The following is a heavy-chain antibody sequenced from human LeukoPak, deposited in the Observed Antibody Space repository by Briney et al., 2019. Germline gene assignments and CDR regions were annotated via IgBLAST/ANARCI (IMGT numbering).Heavy chain of an antibody. CDR1: GFSFSSYW. CDR2: IKQDGSAK. D-gene: IGHD3-9*01. Sequence: GGSLRLSCAASGFSFSSYWISWVRQAPVKGLEWVANIKQDGSAKYYVDSVKGRFTISRDNAKNSVHLQMNSLRAEDTAVYYCASGDYDILTGYLDYWGQGTLVTVSS. J-gene: IGHJ4*02. V-gene: IGHV3-7*01. CDR3: ASGDYDILTGYLDY.